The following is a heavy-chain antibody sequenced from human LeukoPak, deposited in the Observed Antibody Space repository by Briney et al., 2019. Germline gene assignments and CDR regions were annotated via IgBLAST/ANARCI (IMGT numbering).Heavy chain of an antibody. CDR1: GGSISSGDVI. Sequence: PSETLSLTCTVSGGSISSGDVIWSCNRQPPGKGLEWIGYIHCSGICYYNPSLKSRVTIAVDTSKNQYSLKLSSVTAADTAVYYCARAEFSWGQGSLVTVSS. CDR2: IHCSGIC. CDR3: ARAEFS. V-gene: IGHV4-30-4*01. D-gene: IGHD1-14*01. J-gene: IGHJ5*02.